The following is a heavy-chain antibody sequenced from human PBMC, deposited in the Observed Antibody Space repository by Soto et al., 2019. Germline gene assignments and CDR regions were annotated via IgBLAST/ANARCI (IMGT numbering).Heavy chain of an antibody. CDR1: GFTFSNAW. CDR2: IKSKTDGGTT. D-gene: IGHD2-2*01. Sequence: EVQLVESGGGLVKPGGSLRLSCAASGFTFSNAWMSWVRQAPGKGLEWVGRIKSKTDGGTTDYAAPVKVRFTISRDDSKNTLYLQMNSLKTEDTAVYYCTTGKRCSSTSCFIPNYYGMDVWGQGTTVTVSS. V-gene: IGHV3-15*01. J-gene: IGHJ6*02. CDR3: TTGKRCSSTSCFIPNYYGMDV.